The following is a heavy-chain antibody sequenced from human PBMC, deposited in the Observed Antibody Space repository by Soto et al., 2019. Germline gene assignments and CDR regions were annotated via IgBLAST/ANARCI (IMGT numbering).Heavy chain of an antibody. D-gene: IGHD5-12*01. J-gene: IGHJ6*02. V-gene: IGHV1-69*04. CDR2: IIPILGIA. CDR1: GGTFSSYA. CDR3: ARSILSGRLRYYYGMDV. Sequence: ASVKVSCKASGGTFSSYAISWVRQAPGQGLEWMGRIIPILGIANYAQKFQGRVTITADKSTSTAYMELSSLRSEDTAVYYCARSILSGRLRYYYGMDVWGQGTTVTVSS.